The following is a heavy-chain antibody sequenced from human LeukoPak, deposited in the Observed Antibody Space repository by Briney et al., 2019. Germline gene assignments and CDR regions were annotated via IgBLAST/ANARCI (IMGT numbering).Heavy chain of an antibody. D-gene: IGHD3-22*01. J-gene: IGHJ4*02. CDR3: ASLDYYDKRGLHY. CDR1: GDSISSINW. Sequence: PSGTLSLTCAVSGDSISSINWWTWVRQPPGKGLEWIGEIYHSGSTNYSPSLKSRVTISVDKSKNQFSLKLNSVTAADTAVYYCASLDYYDKRGLHYWGQGTLVTVSS. V-gene: IGHV4-4*02. CDR2: IYHSGST.